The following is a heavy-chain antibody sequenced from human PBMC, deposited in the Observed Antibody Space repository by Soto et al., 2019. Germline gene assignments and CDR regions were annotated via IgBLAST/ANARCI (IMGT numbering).Heavy chain of an antibody. D-gene: IGHD4-17*01. CDR3: AKDPYGDYGYSYFDY. CDR2: ISGSGGST. Sequence: PGGSLRLSCAASGFTFSSYAMSWVRQAPGKGLEWVSAISGSGGSTYYADSVKGRFTISRDNSKNTLYLQMNSLRAEDTAVYYCAKDPYGDYGYSYFDYWGQGTLVTVSS. J-gene: IGHJ4*02. V-gene: IGHV3-23*01. CDR1: GFTFSSYA.